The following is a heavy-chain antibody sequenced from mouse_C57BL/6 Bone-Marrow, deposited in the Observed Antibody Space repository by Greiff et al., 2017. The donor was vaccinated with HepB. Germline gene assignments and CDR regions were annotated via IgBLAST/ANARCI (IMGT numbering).Heavy chain of an antibody. J-gene: IGHJ1*03. Sequence: VQVVESGAELVRPGASVTLSCKASGYTFTDYEMHWVKQTPVHGLEWIGAIDPETGGTAYNQKFKGKAILTADKSSSTAYMELRSLTSEDSAVYYCTRDTTVVDFDVWGTGTTVTVSS. D-gene: IGHD1-1*01. CDR3: TRDTTVVDFDV. V-gene: IGHV1-15*01. CDR2: IDPETGGT. CDR1: GYTFTDYE.